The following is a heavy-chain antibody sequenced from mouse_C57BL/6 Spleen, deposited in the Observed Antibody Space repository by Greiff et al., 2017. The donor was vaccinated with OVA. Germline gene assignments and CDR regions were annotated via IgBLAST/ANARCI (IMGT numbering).Heavy chain of an antibody. Sequence: EVQLVESGGGLVQPGGSMKLSCVASGFTFSNYWMNWVRQSPEKGLEWVAQIRLKSDNYATHYAESVKGRFTISRDDSKSSVYLQMNNLRAEDTGIYYCTAIYYYGSSPFDYWGQGTTLTVSS. V-gene: IGHV6-3*01. J-gene: IGHJ2*01. CDR2: IRLKSDNYAT. CDR1: GFTFSNYW. D-gene: IGHD1-1*01. CDR3: TAIYYYGSSPFDY.